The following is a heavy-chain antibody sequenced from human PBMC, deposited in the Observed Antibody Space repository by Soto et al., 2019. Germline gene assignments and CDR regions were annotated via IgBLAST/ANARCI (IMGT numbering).Heavy chain of an antibody. CDR1: GYSFTSYW. CDR2: IDPSDSYP. D-gene: IGHD2-15*01. Sequence: PVESLKISCKGSGYSFTSYWISWVRQMPGKGLEWMGRIDPSDSYPNYSPSFQGHVTISADKSVSTAYLQWSSLKASDTAIYYCARHSGCSGGSCYSVYYFGMDVWGQGTTVTVSS. J-gene: IGHJ6*02. V-gene: IGHV5-10-1*01. CDR3: ARHSGCSGGSCYSVYYFGMDV.